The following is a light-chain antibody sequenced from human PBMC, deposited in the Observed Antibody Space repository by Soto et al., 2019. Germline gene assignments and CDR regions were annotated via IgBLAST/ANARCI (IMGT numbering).Light chain of an antibody. CDR2: KAS. J-gene: IGKJ1*01. V-gene: IGKV1-5*03. Sequence: DIQMTQSPSTLSASVGDKVTIICRASQSISSWLAWYQQKPGKAPKLLIYKASTLKSGVPSRFSGSGSATEFTLTISSLQPADFATYYCQQYNSYSEAFGQGTKVDIK. CDR1: QSISSW. CDR3: QQYNSYSEA.